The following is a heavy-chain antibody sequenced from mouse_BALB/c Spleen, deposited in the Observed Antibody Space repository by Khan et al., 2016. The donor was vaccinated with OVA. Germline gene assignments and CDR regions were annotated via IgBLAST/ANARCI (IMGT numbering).Heavy chain of an antibody. D-gene: IGHD1-1*01. J-gene: IGHJ1*01. V-gene: IGHV3-6*02. Sequence: EVELVESGPVLVKPSQSLSLTCSVTGYSITSGYYWNWIRQFPGNKLEWMGYIRYDGNNNYSPSLKNRISITRDTSKNQFFLRLNSVTTEDTATYYCARDYFGSSWYFDVWGAGTTVTVSS. CDR2: IRYDGNN. CDR1: GYSITSGYY. CDR3: ARDYFGSSWYFDV.